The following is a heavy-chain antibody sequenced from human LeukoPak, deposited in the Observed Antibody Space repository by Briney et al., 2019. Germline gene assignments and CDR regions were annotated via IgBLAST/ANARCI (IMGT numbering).Heavy chain of an antibody. CDR1: GYTFTSYY. V-gene: IGHV1-46*01. Sequence: GASVKVSCKASGYTFTSYYMHWVRQAPGQGLEWMGIINPSGGSTSYAQKFQGRVTMTRDMSTSTVYMELSSLRSEDTAVYYCARAVTDCSSTSCYGSGWFDPWGQGTLVTVSS. CDR3: ARAVTDCSSTSCYGSGWFDP. D-gene: IGHD2-2*01. CDR2: INPSGGST. J-gene: IGHJ5*02.